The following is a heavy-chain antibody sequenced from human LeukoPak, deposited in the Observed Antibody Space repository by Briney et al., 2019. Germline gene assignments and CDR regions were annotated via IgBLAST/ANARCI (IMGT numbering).Heavy chain of an antibody. J-gene: IGHJ4*02. CDR1: GGTFIRND. D-gene: IGHD2-2*01. V-gene: IGHV1-69*06. Sequence: GASVRVSYKPSGGTFIRNDISWVRQAPGQGLEWMGGIMPLFGTAKNAQKFQGRVTITADKSTSTAYMELSSLRSEDTAVYYCASGRTDIVVVPATLRNYYFDYWGQGALVTDSS. CDR3: ASGRTDIVVVPATLRNYYFDY. CDR2: IMPLFGTA.